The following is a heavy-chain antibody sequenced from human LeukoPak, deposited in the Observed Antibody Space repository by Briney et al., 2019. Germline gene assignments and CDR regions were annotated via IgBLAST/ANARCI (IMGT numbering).Heavy chain of an antibody. Sequence: GGSLRLSCAASGFTFSSYEMNWVRQAPGQGLEWVSYISGSGSTIYYADSVKGRFTISRDNSKNTLYLQMNSLRAEDTAVYYCARRAGAYSHPYDYWGQGTLVTVSS. CDR2: ISGSGSTI. V-gene: IGHV3-48*03. J-gene: IGHJ4*02. D-gene: IGHD4/OR15-4a*01. CDR1: GFTFSSYE. CDR3: ARRAGAYSHPYDY.